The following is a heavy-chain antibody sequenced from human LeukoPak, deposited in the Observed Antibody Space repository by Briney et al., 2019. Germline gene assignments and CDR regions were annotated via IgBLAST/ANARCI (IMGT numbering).Heavy chain of an antibody. CDR3: ARGVDYSSSSGLGY. V-gene: IGHV4-59*01. Sequence: KPSETLSLTCTVSGGSISSYYWSWIRQPPGKGLEWIGYIYYSGSTNYNPSLKSRVTISVDTSKNQFSLKLSSVTAADTAVYYCARGVDYSSSSGLGYWGQGTLVTVSS. CDR2: IYYSGST. J-gene: IGHJ4*02. CDR1: GGSISSYY. D-gene: IGHD6-6*01.